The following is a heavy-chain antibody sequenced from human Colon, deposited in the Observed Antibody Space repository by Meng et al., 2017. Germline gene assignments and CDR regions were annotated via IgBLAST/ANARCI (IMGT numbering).Heavy chain of an antibody. CDR2: IFHSGTS. CDR1: GASISGDNW. J-gene: IGHJ5*02. V-gene: IGHV4-4*02. D-gene: IGHD2-2*01. Sequence: QVQLQEAGPGLVKPSGTLSLTCAVSGASISGDNWWSWVRQTPGKGLEWLGEIFHSGTSNYNPSLKSRVTISVDKSKNQFSLRLSSVTAADTAVYYCARRSSNNWFDPWGQGILVTVSS. CDR3: ARRSSNNWFDP.